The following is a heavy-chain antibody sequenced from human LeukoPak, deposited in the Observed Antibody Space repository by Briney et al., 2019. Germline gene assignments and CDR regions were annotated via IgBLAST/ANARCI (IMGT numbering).Heavy chain of an antibody. CDR3: ARGAVPGRVSWLDP. CDR2: IYASGST. Sequence: SETLSLTCTVSGGSISGYYWSWIRQPAGKGLEWIGRIYASGSTNYNPSLKSRVTMSVDTSKNQYSLRVTSVTAADAAVYFCARGAVPGRVSWLDPWGQGTLVTVSS. D-gene: IGHD6-19*01. CDR1: GGSISGYY. J-gene: IGHJ5*02. V-gene: IGHV4-4*07.